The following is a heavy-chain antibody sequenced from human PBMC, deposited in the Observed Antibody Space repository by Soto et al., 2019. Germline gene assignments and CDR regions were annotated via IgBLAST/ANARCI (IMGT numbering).Heavy chain of an antibody. V-gene: IGHV4-4*07. CDR1: SGSMYGFY. CDR2: IYTSGAS. J-gene: IGHJ4*02. CDR3: ARANRPFRGDGAFDS. Sequence: QVQLQESGPGLVKPSETLSLNCTVSSGSMYGFYWSWFRQSAGKGLGWIRRIYTSGASSYHPYLKSRVSMSVSDSKTQFYLRLTSVTAADTAVYYCARANRPFRGDGAFDSWGQGTLVTVSS. D-gene: IGHD3-10*01.